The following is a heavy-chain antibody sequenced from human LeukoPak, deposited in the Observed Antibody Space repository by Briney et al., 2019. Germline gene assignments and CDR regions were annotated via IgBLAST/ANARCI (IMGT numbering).Heavy chain of an antibody. Sequence: GGSLRLSCAASGFTFDDYAMHWVRQAPGKGLEWVSGISWNSGSIGYADSVKGRFTISRDNAKNSLYLQMNSLRAEDMALHYCAKGSTSGWYPLYNWFDPWGQGTLVTVSS. D-gene: IGHD6-19*01. CDR1: GFTFDDYA. CDR2: ISWNSGSI. V-gene: IGHV3-9*03. J-gene: IGHJ5*02. CDR3: AKGSTSGWYPLYNWFDP.